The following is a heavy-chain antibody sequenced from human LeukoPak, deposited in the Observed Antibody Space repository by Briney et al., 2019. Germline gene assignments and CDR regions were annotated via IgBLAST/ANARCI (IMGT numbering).Heavy chain of an antibody. CDR2: IHTSGDT. CDR1: GLTGSHNY. D-gene: IGHD4-17*01. V-gene: IGHV3-53*01. Sequence: GGSLRLSCAASGLTGSHNYVSWVRQAPGKGLEWVSAIHTSGDTCYADSVKGRFTISRDTSKNTLYLQINSLRVEDTAVYYCIIFGDSNHWGQGTLVTVSS. CDR3: IIFGDSNH. J-gene: IGHJ5*02.